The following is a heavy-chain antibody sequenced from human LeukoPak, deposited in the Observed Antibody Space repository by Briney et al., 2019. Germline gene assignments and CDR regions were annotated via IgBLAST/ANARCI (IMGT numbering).Heavy chain of an antibody. J-gene: IGHJ4*02. Sequence: PSETLSLTCAVYGGSFSGYYWSWIRQPPGKGLEWIGEINHSGNTNYNPSLKSRVTISVDTSKNQFSLKLSSVTAADTAVYYCARVAYSNYVGYWGQGTLVTVSS. V-gene: IGHV4-34*01. D-gene: IGHD4-11*01. CDR3: ARVAYSNYVGY. CDR2: INHSGNT. CDR1: GGSFSGYY.